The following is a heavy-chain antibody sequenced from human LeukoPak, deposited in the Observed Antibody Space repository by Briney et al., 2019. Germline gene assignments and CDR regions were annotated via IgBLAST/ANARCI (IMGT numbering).Heavy chain of an antibody. D-gene: IGHD1-26*01. Sequence: ASVKVSCKASGYTFTDYYMQWVRQAPGQGLEWMGWISAYNGNTNYAQKLQGRVTMTTDTSTSTAYMELRSLRSDDTAVYYCAREAESGSYQDMSYWGQGTLVTVSS. CDR1: GYTFTDYY. CDR3: AREAESGSYQDMSY. V-gene: IGHV1-18*04. J-gene: IGHJ4*02. CDR2: ISAYNGNT.